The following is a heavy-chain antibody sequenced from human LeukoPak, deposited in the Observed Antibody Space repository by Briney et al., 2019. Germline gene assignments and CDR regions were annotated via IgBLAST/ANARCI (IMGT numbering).Heavy chain of an antibody. D-gene: IGHD1-26*01. CDR3: ARVFSGSYHSYYYYGMDV. Sequence: ASVKVSCKASGYTFTSYAMHWVRQAPGQRLEWMGWINAGNRNTKYSQKFQGRVTITRDTSASTAYMELSSLRSEDTAVYYCARVFSGSYHSYYYYGMDVWGQGTTVTVSS. CDR1: GYTFTSYA. J-gene: IGHJ6*02. CDR2: INAGNRNT. V-gene: IGHV1-3*01.